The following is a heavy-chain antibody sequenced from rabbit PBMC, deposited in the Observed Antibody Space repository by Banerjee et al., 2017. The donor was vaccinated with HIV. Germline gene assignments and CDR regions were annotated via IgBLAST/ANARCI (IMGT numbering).Heavy chain of an antibody. J-gene: IGHJ4*01. D-gene: IGHD4-1*01. V-gene: IGHV1S40*01. CDR1: GFSFSSNV. CDR3: ARDLAGVIGWNFNL. Sequence: QSLEESGGDLVKPEGSLTHTCTASGFSFSSNVMCWVRQAPGKGLEWIACINTSTGNTVYANWAKGRFTISKTSSTTVTLQMTSLTAADTATYFCARDLAGVIGWNFNLWGPGTLVTVS. CDR2: INTSTGNT.